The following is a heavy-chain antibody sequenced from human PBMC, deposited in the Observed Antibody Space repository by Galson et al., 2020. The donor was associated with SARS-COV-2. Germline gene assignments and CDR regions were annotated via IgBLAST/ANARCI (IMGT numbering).Heavy chain of an antibody. CDR3: ARDDSGSWDDGFDI. Sequence: GWSLRLSCEVFGFPFCGYGLHWVRKAPGKGQERITNIRIRRLDIYYADAVKDRFKISRDNARNSFYLQMNGLTAEDTAVYFCARDDSGSWDDGFDIWGQGTLVTVSS. J-gene: IGHJ3*02. CDR1: GFPFCGYG. V-gene: IGHV3-48*01. D-gene: IGHD6-13*01. CDR2: IRIRRLDI.